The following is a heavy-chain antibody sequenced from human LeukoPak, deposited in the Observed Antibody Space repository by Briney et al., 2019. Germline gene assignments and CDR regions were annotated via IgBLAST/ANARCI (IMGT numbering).Heavy chain of an antibody. CDR3: ARSDQQKAYDAFDI. Sequence: ASVKVSCKASGYTFTAYYMHWVRQAPGQGLEWMGWINCNSGGTKYAQIFQGRVTMTRDTSFSTAYMELSRLRSDDTAVYYCARSDQQKAYDAFDIWGQGTVVTVSS. V-gene: IGHV1-2*02. D-gene: IGHD2-2*01. J-gene: IGHJ3*02. CDR2: INCNSGGT. CDR1: GYTFTAYY.